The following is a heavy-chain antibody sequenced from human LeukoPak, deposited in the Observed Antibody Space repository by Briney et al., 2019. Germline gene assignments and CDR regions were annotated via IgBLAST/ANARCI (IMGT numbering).Heavy chain of an antibody. D-gene: IGHD2-21*01. CDR2: ISYDGSNK. J-gene: IGHJ4*02. Sequence: GGTLRLSCAASGFTFSSYGMHWVRQAPGKGLEWVAVISYDGSNKYYADSVKGRFTISRDNSKNTLYLQMNSLRAEDTAVYYCAKDSGTVIRGYFDYWGQGTLVTVSS. CDR1: GFTFSSYG. V-gene: IGHV3-30*18. CDR3: AKDSGTVIRGYFDY.